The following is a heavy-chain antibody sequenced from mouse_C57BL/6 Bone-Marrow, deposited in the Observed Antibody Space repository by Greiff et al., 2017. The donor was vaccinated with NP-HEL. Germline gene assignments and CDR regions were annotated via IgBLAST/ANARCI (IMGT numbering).Heavy chain of an antibody. D-gene: IGHD1-1*02. CDR1: GYTFTSYG. J-gene: IGHJ3*01. V-gene: IGHV1-81*01. CDR3: ARDYYGGAY. CDR2: IYPRSGNT. Sequence: VQLQQSGAELARPGASVKLSCKASGYTFTSYGISWVKQRTRQGLEWIGEIYPRSGNTYYNEKLKGKATLTAEKSSSTAYMELRSLTYEDSAVYFGARDYYGGAYWGQGTLVTVSA.